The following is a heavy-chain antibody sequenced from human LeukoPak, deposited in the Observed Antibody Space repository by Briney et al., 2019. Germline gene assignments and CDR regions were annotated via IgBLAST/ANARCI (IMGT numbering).Heavy chain of an antibody. Sequence: ASVKVSCTASGGTFSSYAISWVRQAPGQGLAWMGWISAYNGNTNYAQKLQGRVTMTTDTSTSTAYMELRSLRSDDTAVYYCARDYLVRGVSHYWGQGTLVTVSS. J-gene: IGHJ4*02. D-gene: IGHD3-10*01. CDR1: GGTFSSYA. V-gene: IGHV1-18*01. CDR2: ISAYNGNT. CDR3: ARDYLVRGVSHY.